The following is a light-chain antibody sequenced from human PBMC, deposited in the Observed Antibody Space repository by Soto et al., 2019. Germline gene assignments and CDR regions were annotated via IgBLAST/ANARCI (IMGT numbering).Light chain of an antibody. Sequence: EIVLTQSPATLSLSPGERATLSCRASQSVSSYLAWYQQKPGQAPRLLIYDASNRATGIPARFSGSGSGTDFTLTISSLEPEDFVVYYCQQRSNWRDTFGGGTKVEIK. J-gene: IGKJ4*01. V-gene: IGKV3-11*01. CDR1: QSVSSY. CDR2: DAS. CDR3: QQRSNWRDT.